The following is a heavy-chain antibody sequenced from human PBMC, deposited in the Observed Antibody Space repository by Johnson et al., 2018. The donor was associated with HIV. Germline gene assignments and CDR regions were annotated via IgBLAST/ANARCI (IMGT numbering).Heavy chain of an antibody. D-gene: IGHD3/OR15-3a*01. J-gene: IGHJ3*02. CDR1: GFTFSSYA. Sequence: QVQLVESGGGLVQPGGSLRLSCAASGFTFSSYAMHWVRQAPGKGLEWVAVISYDGSNKYYADSVKGRFTISRDNSKNTLYLQMNSLRAEDTAVYYCAREFGLGTMHAFDIWGQGTMVTVSS. CDR3: AREFGLGTMHAFDI. V-gene: IGHV3-30*04. CDR2: ISYDGSNK.